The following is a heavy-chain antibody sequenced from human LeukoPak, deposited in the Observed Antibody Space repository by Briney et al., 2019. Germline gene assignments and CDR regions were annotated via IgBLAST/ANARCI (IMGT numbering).Heavy chain of an antibody. D-gene: IGHD2-15*01. Sequence: PSETLSLTCTVSDYSISSGYYWGWIRPPPGKGLEWIGSIYHSGTTYYNPSLKSRATLSVDTSKNQFSLKLSSVTAADTAVYYCARVGTVVVLAATQGRGYYYYMDVWGKGTTVTVSS. V-gene: IGHV4-38-2*02. CDR1: DYSISSGYY. CDR3: ARVGTVVVLAATQGRGYYYYMDV. CDR2: IYHSGTT. J-gene: IGHJ6*03.